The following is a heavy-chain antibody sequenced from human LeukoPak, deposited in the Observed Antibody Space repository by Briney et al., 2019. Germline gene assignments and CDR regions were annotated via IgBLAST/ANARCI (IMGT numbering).Heavy chain of an antibody. CDR1: GYSISSGYY. D-gene: IGHD3-22*01. Sequence: SETLSLTCTVSGYSISSGYYWGWIRQPPGKGLEWIGSIYHSGSTYYNPSLKSRVTISVDTSKNQFSLKLSSVTAADTAVYYCAGVSSSGYYPFDYWGQGTLVTVSS. CDR3: AGVSSSGYYPFDY. CDR2: IYHSGST. V-gene: IGHV4-38-2*02. J-gene: IGHJ4*02.